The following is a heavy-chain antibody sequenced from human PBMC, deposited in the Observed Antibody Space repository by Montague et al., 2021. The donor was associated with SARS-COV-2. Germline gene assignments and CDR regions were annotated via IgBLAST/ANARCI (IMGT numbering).Heavy chain of an antibody. V-gene: IGHV4-39*01. Sequence: SETLSLTCTVSGGSISSSSYYWGWIRQPPGKGLEWIGSIYYSGSTYYNPSLQSRVTISVDTSKNQFSLKLSSVTAADTAVYYCARHPQGGAALQSYWGQGTLVTVSS. J-gene: IGHJ4*02. CDR2: IYYSGST. D-gene: IGHD6-6*01. CDR1: GGSISSSSYY. CDR3: ARHPQGGAALQSY.